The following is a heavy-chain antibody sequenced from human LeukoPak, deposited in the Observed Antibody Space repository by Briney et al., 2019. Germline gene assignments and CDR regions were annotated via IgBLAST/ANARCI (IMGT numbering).Heavy chain of an antibody. CDR1: GGSTSGYY. Sequence: SETLSLTCMQSGGSTSGYYWSWIRQPPGKELEWIGYIYYSENTNYNPSLKSGVTISLDTSKNQFSLKLNSVTTADTAVYFCARRVGVTGTPKDYFDYWGQGILVTVSS. CDR2: IYYSENT. D-gene: IGHD6-19*01. CDR3: ARRVGVTGTPKDYFDY. J-gene: IGHJ4*02. V-gene: IGHV4-59*01.